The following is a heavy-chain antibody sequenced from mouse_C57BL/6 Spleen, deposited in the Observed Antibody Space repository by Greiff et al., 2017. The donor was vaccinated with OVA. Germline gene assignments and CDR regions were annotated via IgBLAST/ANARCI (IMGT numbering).Heavy chain of an antibody. D-gene: IGHD3-1*01. V-gene: IGHV14-1*01. CDR1: GFNITDYY. Sequence: EVKLQESGAELVRPGASVKLSCTASGFNITDYYMHWVKQRPDQGLEWIGRIDPEDGDTEYAPKFQGKATMTADTSSNTAYLQLSSLTSEDTAVYYCTRGTYYAMDYWGQGTSVTVSS. J-gene: IGHJ4*01. CDR3: TRGTYYAMDY. CDR2: IDPEDGDT.